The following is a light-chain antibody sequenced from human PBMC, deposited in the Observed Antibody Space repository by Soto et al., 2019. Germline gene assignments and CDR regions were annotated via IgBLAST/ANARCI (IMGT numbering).Light chain of an antibody. V-gene: IGKV3-15*01. CDR1: QSVSSN. CDR2: GAS. Sequence: EIVMTQSPATLSVSPWERATLSCRASQSVSSNLAWYQQKPGQAPRLLIYGASTRATGIPARFSGSGSGTEFTLTISSLQSEDFAVYYCQQYNNWPPWTFGQGTRWISN. CDR3: QQYNNWPPWT. J-gene: IGKJ1*01.